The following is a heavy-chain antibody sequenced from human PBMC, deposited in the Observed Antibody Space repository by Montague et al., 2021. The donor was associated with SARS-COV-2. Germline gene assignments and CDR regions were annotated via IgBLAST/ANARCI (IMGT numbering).Heavy chain of an antibody. CDR1: GFTFSSYA. CDR3: ARELTYYGMDV. CDR2: ISYDGSNK. Sequence: SLRLSWAASGFTFSSYAMHWVRQAPGKGLEWVAVISYDGSNKYYADSVKGRFTISRDNSKNTLYLQMNSLRAEDTAVYYCARELTYYGMDVWGQGTTVTVSS. J-gene: IGHJ6*02. V-gene: IGHV3-30-3*01. D-gene: IGHD2-21*02.